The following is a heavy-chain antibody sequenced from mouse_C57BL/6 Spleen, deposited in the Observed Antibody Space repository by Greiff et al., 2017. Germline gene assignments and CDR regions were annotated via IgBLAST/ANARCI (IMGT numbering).Heavy chain of an antibody. CDR1: GYTFTSYW. J-gene: IGHJ3*01. CDR2: IDPSDSYT. CDR3: ARSSSSTFAY. V-gene: IGHV1-69*01. Sequence: QVQLQQSGAELVMPGASVKLSCKASGYTFTSYWMHWVKQRPGQGLEWIGEIDPSDSYTNYNQKFKGKSTLTVDKSSSTAYMQLSSLTSEDSAVYYCARSSSSTFAYWGQGTLVTVSA. D-gene: IGHD1-1*01.